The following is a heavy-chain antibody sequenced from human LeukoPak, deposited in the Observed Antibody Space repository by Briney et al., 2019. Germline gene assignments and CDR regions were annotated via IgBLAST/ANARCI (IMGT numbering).Heavy chain of an antibody. CDR1: GFIFSRYW. Sequence: GGSLRLSCAASGFIFSRYWMSWVRQAPGKGLEWVANIKEDGSEKYYVDSVKGRFTNSRDNAKNSLYVHMNSLRAEETAVYYCARRTYSSGWYYFDYWGQGTLVTVSS. D-gene: IGHD6-19*01. CDR2: IKEDGSEK. CDR3: ARRTYSSGWYYFDY. V-gene: IGHV3-7*01. J-gene: IGHJ4*02.